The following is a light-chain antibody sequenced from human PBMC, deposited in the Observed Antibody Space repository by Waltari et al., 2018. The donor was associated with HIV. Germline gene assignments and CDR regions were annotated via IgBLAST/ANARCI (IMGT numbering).Light chain of an antibody. J-gene: IGKJ1*01. CDR1: QNILDISNNKNY. CDR2: WAS. V-gene: IGKV4-1*01. Sequence: DIVMTHSPDSLAVSVGERATINCKSSQNILDISNNKNYLTWYQQKPGQSPKLLIYWASTRESGVPDRFRGRGSGTDFTLTISSLQAEDVAVYYCQQHFSTPWTFGQGTKVGIK. CDR3: QQHFSTPWT.